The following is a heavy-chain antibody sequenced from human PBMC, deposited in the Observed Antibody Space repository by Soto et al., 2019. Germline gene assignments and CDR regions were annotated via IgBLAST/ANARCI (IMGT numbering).Heavy chain of an antibody. CDR3: SGGGVRGVITRTRDYYGMDV. Sequence: SETLSLTCIVSGDSISSDSYYWGWIRQPPGKGLEWIGSIYYSGSTYYNPSLKSRVTISVDTSKNQFSLKLSSVTAADTAMYYCSGGGVRGVITRTRDYYGMDVWGQGTTVTVSS. CDR2: IYYSGST. D-gene: IGHD3-10*01. V-gene: IGHV4-39*07. CDR1: GDSISSDSYY. J-gene: IGHJ6*02.